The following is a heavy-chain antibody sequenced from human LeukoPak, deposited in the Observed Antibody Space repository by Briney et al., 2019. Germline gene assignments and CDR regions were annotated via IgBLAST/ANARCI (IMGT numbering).Heavy chain of an antibody. CDR3: ARELGQGYCSSTSCPSWFDP. J-gene: IGHJ5*02. CDR1: GGTFSSYA. V-gene: IGHV1-2*02. CDR2: INPNSGGT. D-gene: IGHD2-2*01. Sequence: ASVKVSCKASGGTFSSYAISWVRQAPGQGLEWMGWINPNSGGTNYAQKFQGRVTMTRDTSISTAYMELSRLRSDDTAVYYCARELGQGYCSSTSCPSWFDPWGQGTLVTVSS.